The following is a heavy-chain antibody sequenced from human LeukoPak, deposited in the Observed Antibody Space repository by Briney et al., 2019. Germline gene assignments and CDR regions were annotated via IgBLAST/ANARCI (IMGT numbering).Heavy chain of an antibody. D-gene: IGHD1-7*01. J-gene: IGHJ4*02. CDR1: GGSISSSSFY. CDR3: ARHKWQTGTAFDY. V-gene: IGHV4-39*01. Sequence: PSETLSLTCTVSGGSISSSSFYWGWIRQPPGKGLEWIGSIYYSGSTYYNPSLKSRVTISVDTSKNQFSLKLSSVTAADTAVYYCARHKWQTGTAFDYWGQGTLVTVSS. CDR2: IYYSGST.